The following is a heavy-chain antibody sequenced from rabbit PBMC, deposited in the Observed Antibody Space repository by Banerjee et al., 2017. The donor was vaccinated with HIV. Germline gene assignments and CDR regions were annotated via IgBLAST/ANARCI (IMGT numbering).Heavy chain of an antibody. V-gene: IGHV1S45*01. J-gene: IGHJ4*01. CDR1: GFSFSSHLY. Sequence: QQQLEESGGDLVKPEGSLTLTCTASGFSFSSHLYMCWVRQAPGKGLELIACINTATGKPVYATWAKGRFTISTTSSTTVTLQMTSLTAADTATYFCARDLAGAIGWNFYLWGPGTLVTVS. D-gene: IGHD4-1*01. CDR3: ARDLAGAIGWNFYL. CDR2: INTATGKP.